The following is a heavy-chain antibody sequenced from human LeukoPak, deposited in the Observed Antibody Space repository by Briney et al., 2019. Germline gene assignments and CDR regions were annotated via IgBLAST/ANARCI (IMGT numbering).Heavy chain of an antibody. V-gene: IGHV1-69*04. Sequence: GASVKVSCKASGGTFSSYAISWVRQAPGQGLEWMGRIIPILGIANYAQKFQGRVTITADKSTSTAYMELSSLRSEDTAVYYCARETVSVATSFDYWGQGTLVTVS. J-gene: IGHJ4*02. D-gene: IGHD5-12*01. CDR2: IIPILGIA. CDR1: GGTFSSYA. CDR3: ARETVSVATSFDY.